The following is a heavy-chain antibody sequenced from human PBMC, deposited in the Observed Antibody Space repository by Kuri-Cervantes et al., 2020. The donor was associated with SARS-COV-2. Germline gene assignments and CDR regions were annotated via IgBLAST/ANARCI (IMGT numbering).Heavy chain of an antibody. V-gene: IGHV4-61*01. J-gene: IGHJ4*02. CDR1: GSSVSDRNSY. Sequence: SETLSLTCTVSGSSVSDRNSYWTWIRQSPGKGLEWIGYIYHTGSPTYSPSLKSRVTISLDKPKNQFSLRLTSVTAADTAVYYCARSPYDFWSGSWGWGQGTLVTVSS. D-gene: IGHD3-3*01. CDR2: IYHTGSP. CDR3: ARSPYDFWSGSWG.